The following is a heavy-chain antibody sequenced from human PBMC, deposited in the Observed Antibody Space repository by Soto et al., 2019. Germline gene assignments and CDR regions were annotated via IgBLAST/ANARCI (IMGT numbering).Heavy chain of an antibody. J-gene: IGHJ4*02. D-gene: IGHD3-10*01. V-gene: IGHV4-4*07. CDR1: GGSISSYY. CDR3: ARTYYYGSGSLYYFDY. Sequence: PSETLSLTCTVSGGSISSYYWSWIRQPAGKGLEWIGRIYTSGSTNYNPSLKSRVTMSLDTSKNQFSLKLTSVTAADTAVYYCARTYYYGSGSLYYFDYWGQGTLVTVSS. CDR2: IYTSGST.